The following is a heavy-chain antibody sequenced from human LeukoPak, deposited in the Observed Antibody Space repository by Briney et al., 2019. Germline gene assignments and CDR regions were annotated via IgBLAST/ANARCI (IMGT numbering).Heavy chain of an antibody. Sequence: GGSLRLSCEASGLIFSDYSFNWIRQAPGKGLEWVSSINPLPSSIYYADSVKGRFIISRDNAKNSLYLQMDSLRAEDTAFYYCARLRRNSDRSGYYYYYDYWGQGTLVTVSS. CDR1: GLIFSDYS. V-gene: IGHV3-21*01. CDR2: INPLPSSI. CDR3: ARLRRNSDRSGYYYYYDY. D-gene: IGHD3-22*01. J-gene: IGHJ4*02.